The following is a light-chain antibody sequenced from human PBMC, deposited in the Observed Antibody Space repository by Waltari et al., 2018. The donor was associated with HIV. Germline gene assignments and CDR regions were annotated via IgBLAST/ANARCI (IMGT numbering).Light chain of an antibody. V-gene: IGLV2-8*01. J-gene: IGLJ1*01. CDR3: TSYASNNNYV. CDR2: EVT. CDR1: SSDVGAYDF. Sequence: QSALTPPPSASGSPGQSVTISCTGTSSDVGAYDFVSWYQQHPGKVPKLIISEVTKRPSGVPDRFFGSKSDNTASLTISGLQAEDEADYYCTSYASNNNYVFGTGTKVTVL.